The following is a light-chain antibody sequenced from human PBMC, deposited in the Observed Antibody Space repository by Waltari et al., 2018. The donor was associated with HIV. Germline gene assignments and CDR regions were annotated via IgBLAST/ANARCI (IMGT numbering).Light chain of an antibody. CDR2: KVS. CDR1: QSLESTDGYTY. J-gene: IGKJ4*01. V-gene: IGKV2-30*01. Sequence: DVVMTQTPVSLLVTLGQSVSVSCKSSQSLESTDGYTYLNWFHLRPGHPPRRLIYKVSNLGSGVPDRFGGSWSGTTFTLNITAVEAADVGIYFCMQGTHFLSFGGGTKVE. CDR3: MQGTHFLS.